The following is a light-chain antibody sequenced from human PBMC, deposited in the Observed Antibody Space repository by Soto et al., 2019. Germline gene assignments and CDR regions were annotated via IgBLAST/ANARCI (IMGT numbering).Light chain of an antibody. CDR3: SSYTVSTDVV. V-gene: IGLV2-14*01. J-gene: IGLJ2*01. Sequence: QSALTQPASLSGSPGQSVTISCSGTSSDFVNYNCVSWYQHHPGRAPQLILSDVSNRPSGFSSRVSGSKSGNTASLSISDLQAEDEAYYYCSSYTVSTDVVFGGGTKLTVL. CDR1: SSDFVNYNC. CDR2: DVS.